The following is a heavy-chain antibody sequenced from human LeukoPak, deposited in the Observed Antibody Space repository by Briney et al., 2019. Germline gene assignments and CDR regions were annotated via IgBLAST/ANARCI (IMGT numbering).Heavy chain of an antibody. Sequence: PSETLSLTCTVSGGSISSGDYYWSWIRQPPGKGLEWIGYIYYSGSTYYNPSLKSRVTISVDTSKNQFSLKLSSVTAADTAVYYCASWYYDFWSGYRSGFDYWGHGTLVTVSS. CDR2: IYYSGST. CDR1: GGSISSGDYY. CDR3: ASWYYDFWSGYRSGFDY. V-gene: IGHV4-30-4*08. J-gene: IGHJ4*01. D-gene: IGHD3-3*01.